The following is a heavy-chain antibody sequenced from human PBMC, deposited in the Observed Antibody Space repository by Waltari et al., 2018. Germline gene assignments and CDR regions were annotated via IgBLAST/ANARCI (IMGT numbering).Heavy chain of an antibody. CDR3: ARLDDSSGYYSSTFDY. D-gene: IGHD3-22*01. CDR2: IYYSGST. V-gene: IGHV4-39*01. CDR1: GGSISSSSYY. J-gene: IGHJ4*02. Sequence: QLQLQESGPGLVKPSETLSLTCTVSGGSISSSSYYWGWNSQPPGKGLEWIGSIYYSGSTYYNPSLKSRVTISVDTSKNQFSLKLSSVTAADTAVYYCARLDDSSGYYSSTFDYWGQGTLVTVSS.